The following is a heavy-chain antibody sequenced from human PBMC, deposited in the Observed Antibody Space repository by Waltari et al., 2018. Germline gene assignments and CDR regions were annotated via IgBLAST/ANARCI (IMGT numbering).Heavy chain of an antibody. D-gene: IGHD3-16*02. CDR3: ARGYRYDSSERFYLDY. CDR2: FIPLSGSQ. Sequence: QVQLAQSGAEVKSPGSSVTISCKASGSSIRGSTSRWVRQAPGQVLEWMGGFIPLSGSQIYTQKFQGRLTITADGSTRTTVMELRNLKYEDTAVYFCARGYRYDSSERFYLDYWGQGTPVIVS. V-gene: IGHV1-69*12. CDR1: GSSIRGST. J-gene: IGHJ4*02.